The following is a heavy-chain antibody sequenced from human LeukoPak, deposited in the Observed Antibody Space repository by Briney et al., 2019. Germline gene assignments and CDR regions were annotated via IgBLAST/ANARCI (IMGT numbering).Heavy chain of an antibody. CDR2: ISGSGGST. Sequence: GGSLRLSCAASGFTSSSYAMSWVHQAPGKGLERVSAISGSGGSTYYADSVKGRFTISRDNSKNTLYLQMNSLRAEDTAVYYCAKEIFGVVITYFDYWGQGTLVTVSS. CDR3: AKEIFGVVITYFDY. D-gene: IGHD3-3*01. CDR1: GFTSSSYA. V-gene: IGHV3-23*01. J-gene: IGHJ4*02.